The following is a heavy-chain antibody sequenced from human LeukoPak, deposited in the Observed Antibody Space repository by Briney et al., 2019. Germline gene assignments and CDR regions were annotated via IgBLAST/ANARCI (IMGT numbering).Heavy chain of an antibody. Sequence: GGSLRLSCAASGFTFSSYAMSWVRQAPGKGLEWVSAISGSGGSTYHADSVKGRFTISRDNSKNTLYLQMNSLRAEDTAVYYCATPTTYYYDSSGYYPFAYWGQGTLVTVSS. V-gene: IGHV3-23*01. J-gene: IGHJ4*02. CDR1: GFTFSSYA. CDR3: ATPTTYYYDSSGYYPFAY. CDR2: ISGSGGST. D-gene: IGHD3-22*01.